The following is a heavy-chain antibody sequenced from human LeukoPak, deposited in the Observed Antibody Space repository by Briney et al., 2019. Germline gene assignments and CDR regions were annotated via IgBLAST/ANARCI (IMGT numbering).Heavy chain of an antibody. V-gene: IGHV3-23*01. CDR3: AKDADTWETYYFDY. J-gene: IGHJ4*02. CDR1: GGTFSSYA. CDR2: ISGSGGST. Sequence: SCKASGGTFSSYAMSWVRQAPGKGLEWVSAISGSGGSTYYADSVKGRFTISRDNSKNTLYLQMNSLRAEDTAVYYCAKDADTWETYYFDYWGQGTLVTVSS. D-gene: IGHD5-18*01.